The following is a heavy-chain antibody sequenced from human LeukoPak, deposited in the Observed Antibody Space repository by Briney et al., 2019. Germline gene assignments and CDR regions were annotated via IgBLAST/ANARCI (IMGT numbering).Heavy chain of an antibody. Sequence: GGSLRLSCAASGLTFSSYAMSWVRQAPGEGLEWVSAISGSGGNTYYADSVKGRFTISRDNSKNTLYLQMNSLRAEDTAVYYCAKVPRYCSGGSCYAGYFQHWGQGTLVTVSS. CDR1: GLTFSSYA. J-gene: IGHJ1*01. D-gene: IGHD2-15*01. CDR2: ISGSGGNT. V-gene: IGHV3-23*01. CDR3: AKVPRYCSGGSCYAGYFQH.